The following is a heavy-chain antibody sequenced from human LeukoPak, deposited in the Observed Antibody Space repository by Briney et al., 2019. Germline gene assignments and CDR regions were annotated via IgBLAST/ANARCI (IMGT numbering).Heavy chain of an antibody. D-gene: IGHD3-3*01. V-gene: IGHV3-23*01. CDR2: ISATGFTT. CDR3: AKDGAPGYDFWSGYSTAFDI. J-gene: IGHJ3*02. Sequence: GGSLRLSCAASGFTFSSYTMSWVRQAPGKGLEWISVISATGFTTHHTDSVKGRFTISRDNSKSILYLQMDGLRAEDTAVYYCAKDGAPGYDFWSGYSTAFDIWGQGTMVTVSS. CDR1: GFTFSSYT.